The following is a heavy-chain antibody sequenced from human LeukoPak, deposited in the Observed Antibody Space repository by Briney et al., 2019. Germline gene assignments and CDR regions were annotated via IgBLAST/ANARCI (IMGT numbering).Heavy chain of an antibody. CDR3: ARDLTSSGYSSGSYYNYYGMDV. J-gene: IGHJ6*02. CDR1: GGSISSYY. Sequence: SETLSLTCTVSGGSISSYYWSWIRQPPGKGLEWIGYIYYSGSTNYNPSLKSRVTISVDTSKNQFSLKLSSVTAADTAVYYCARDLTSSGYSSGSYYNYYGMDVWGQGTTVTVSS. CDR2: IYYSGST. V-gene: IGHV4-59*01. D-gene: IGHD6-19*01.